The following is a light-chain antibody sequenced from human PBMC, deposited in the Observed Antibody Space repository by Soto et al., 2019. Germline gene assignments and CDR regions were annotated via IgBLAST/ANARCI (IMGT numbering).Light chain of an antibody. J-gene: IGKJ2*01. CDR3: QQYNNWPHT. Sequence: EVVMTQSPTTLSVSPGERVTLSCRASQTISNNLAWYRKKPGQAPSLLIYGISTRATGLPARFSGSGSGTEFTLTISSLQSDAFALYYCQQYNNWPHTFGQGTKLEIK. V-gene: IGKV3-15*01. CDR1: QTISNN. CDR2: GIS.